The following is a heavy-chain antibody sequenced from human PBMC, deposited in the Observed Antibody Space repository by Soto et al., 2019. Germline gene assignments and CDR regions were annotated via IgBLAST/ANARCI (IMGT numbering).Heavy chain of an antibody. CDR3: ATELGENPASPFDS. CDR2: IIPLFGAA. CDR1: GVTFTSET. Sequence: QVQLVQSGAEVKKPGSSVKVSCKASGVTFTSETTSWVRQAPGQGLEWMGGIIPLFGAANYAQKFQGRVTITADESTSTVYMELSSLRSDDMAVYYCATELGENPASPFDSWGQGTLVTVSS. V-gene: IGHV1-69*01. D-gene: IGHD2-21*01. J-gene: IGHJ4*02.